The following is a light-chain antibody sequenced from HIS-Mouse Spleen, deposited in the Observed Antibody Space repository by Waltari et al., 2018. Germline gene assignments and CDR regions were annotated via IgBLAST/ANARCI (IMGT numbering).Light chain of an antibody. CDR1: SSNIGSHS. V-gene: IGLV1-47*01. CDR2: RNN. J-gene: IGLJ3*02. CDR3: AAWDDSLSGRV. Sequence: QSVLTQPPSASGTPGQRVTISCSGSSSNIGSHSVYWYQQLPGTAPKLLIYRNNQRPSGVPDRFSGSKSGTSASLAISGPRSEDEADYYCAAWDDSLSGRVFGGGTKLTVL.